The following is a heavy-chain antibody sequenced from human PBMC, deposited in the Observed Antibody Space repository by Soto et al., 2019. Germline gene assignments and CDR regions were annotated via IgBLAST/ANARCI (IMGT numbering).Heavy chain of an antibody. D-gene: IGHD6-19*01. Sequence: QVQLQESGPGLVKPSETLSLTCTVSGGSISSYYWSWIRQPPWKGLEWIGYIYYSGSTNYNPSLKSRVTISVDTSKNQFSLKLSSVTAADTAVYYCARQRPDIAVAGWGQGTLVTVSS. CDR1: GGSISSYY. CDR2: IYYSGST. V-gene: IGHV4-59*08. CDR3: ARQRPDIAVAG. J-gene: IGHJ4*02.